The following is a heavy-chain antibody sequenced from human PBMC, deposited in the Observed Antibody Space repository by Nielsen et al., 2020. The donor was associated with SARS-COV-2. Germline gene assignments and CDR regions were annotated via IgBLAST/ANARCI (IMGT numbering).Heavy chain of an antibody. J-gene: IGHJ6*03. D-gene: IGHD3-9*01. CDR1: GGSISSSSYY. CDR3: VRHGDILTGYRYYMDV. Sequence: SETLSLTCTVSGGSISSSSYYWGWIRQPPGKGLEWIGSIYYSGSTYYNPSLKSRVTISVDTSKNQFSLKLSSVTAADTAVYYCVRHGDILTGYRYYMDVWGKGTTVTVSS. CDR2: IYYSGST. V-gene: IGHV4-39*01.